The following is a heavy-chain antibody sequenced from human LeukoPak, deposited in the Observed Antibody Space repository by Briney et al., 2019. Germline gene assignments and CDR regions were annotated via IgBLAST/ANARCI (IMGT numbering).Heavy chain of an antibody. J-gene: IGHJ4*02. Sequence: SVKVSCKASGGTFSSYAISWVRQAPGQGLEWMGGIIPIFGTANYAQKFQGRVTITADESTSTAYMELSSLRSEDTAVYYCAREYQSQGGITIFGVVIHWGQGTLVTVSS. CDR2: IIPIFGTA. D-gene: IGHD3-3*01. V-gene: IGHV1-69*13. CDR1: GGTFSSYA. CDR3: AREYQSQGGITIFGVVIH.